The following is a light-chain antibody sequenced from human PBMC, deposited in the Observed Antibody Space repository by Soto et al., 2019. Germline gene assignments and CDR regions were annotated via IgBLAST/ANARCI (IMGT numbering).Light chain of an antibody. CDR3: QQYSDHWT. Sequence: EIVMTQSPATLSVSPGERATLSCRASQSVSSNLAWYQQKPGQAPRLLMSGASSRATGIPDRFSGSGSGTDFTLTISSLQPDDVATYYCQQYSDHWTFGQGTKVDI. V-gene: IGKV3D-15*01. CDR2: GAS. J-gene: IGKJ1*01. CDR1: QSVSSN.